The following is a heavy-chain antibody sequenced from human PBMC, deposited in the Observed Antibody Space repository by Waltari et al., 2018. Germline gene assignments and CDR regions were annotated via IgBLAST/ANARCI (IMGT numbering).Heavy chain of an antibody. CDR2: VWSDGNEK. Sequence: QLQLVESGGGVVQPGKSLRLRCAASGFTMSSYFMHWVRQAPGKGLEWVAVVWSDGNEKYYGDSVKGRFTISRDNSKNIVYLQMNSLRAEDTAVYFCAKEQEAFDIWGQGTVVTVS. J-gene: IGHJ3*02. CDR3: AKEQEAFDI. V-gene: IGHV3-33*06. CDR1: GFTMSSYF.